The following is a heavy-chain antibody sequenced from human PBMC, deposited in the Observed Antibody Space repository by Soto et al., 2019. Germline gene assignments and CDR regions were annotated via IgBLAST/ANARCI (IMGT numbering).Heavy chain of an antibody. CDR1: GFTFSSYG. Sequence: VGSLRLSCAASGFTFSSYGMNWVRQAPGKGLAWVSYISSGRPTIQYADSVKGRFTISRDNAKNSLYLQMNSLRDDDTAVYYCARGGAARPDYWGQGTLVTVSS. CDR3: ARGGAARPDY. J-gene: IGHJ4*02. CDR2: ISSGRPTI. V-gene: IGHV3-48*02. D-gene: IGHD6-6*01.